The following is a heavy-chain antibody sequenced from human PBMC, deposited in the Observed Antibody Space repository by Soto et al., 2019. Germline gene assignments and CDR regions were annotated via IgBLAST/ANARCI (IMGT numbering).Heavy chain of an antibody. D-gene: IGHD2-2*02. Sequence: SVKVSCKASGGTFSSYAISWVRQAPGQGLEWMGWIIPIFGTANYAQKFQGRVTITADESTSTAYMELSSLRSEDTAVYYCARVECISTSCYIGMDVWGQGTTVTGSS. V-gene: IGHV1-69*13. CDR3: ARVECISTSCYIGMDV. CDR2: IIPIFGTA. CDR1: GGTFSSYA. J-gene: IGHJ6*02.